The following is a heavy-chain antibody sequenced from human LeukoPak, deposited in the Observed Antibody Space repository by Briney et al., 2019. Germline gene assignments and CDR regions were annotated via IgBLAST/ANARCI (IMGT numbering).Heavy chain of an antibody. Sequence: GGSLRLSCVASGFTFSSYSMNWVRQAPGKGLEWVSSISSSSSYIYYADSVKGRFTISRDNAKNSLYLQMNSLRAEDTAVYYCARDRGATFLFDYWGQGTLVTVSS. J-gene: IGHJ4*02. CDR1: GFTFSSYS. V-gene: IGHV3-21*01. D-gene: IGHD1-26*01. CDR3: ARDRGATFLFDY. CDR2: ISSSSSYI.